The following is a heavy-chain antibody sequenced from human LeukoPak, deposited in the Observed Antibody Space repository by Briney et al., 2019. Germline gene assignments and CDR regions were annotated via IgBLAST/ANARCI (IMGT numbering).Heavy chain of an antibody. V-gene: IGHV4-4*02. J-gene: IGHJ6*02. CDR2: IYHSGST. Sequence: SGTLSLTCAVSGGSISSSNWWSWVRQPPGKGLEWIGEIYHSGSTNYNPSLKSRVTISVDKSKNQFSLKLSSVTAADTAVYYCARAPSYDILTGYYYGMDVWGQGTTVTVSS. CDR3: ARAPSYDILTGYYYGMDV. CDR1: GGSISSSNW. D-gene: IGHD3-9*01.